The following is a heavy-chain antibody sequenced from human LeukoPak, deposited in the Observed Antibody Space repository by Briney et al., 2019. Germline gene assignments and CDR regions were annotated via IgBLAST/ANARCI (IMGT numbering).Heavy chain of an antibody. D-gene: IGHD2-2*01. CDR1: GFSFSSYT. J-gene: IGHJ4*02. CDR3: AKDLGYCSSFSCPFDY. CDR2: ISGSVGST. Sequence: GRSLRLSCAVAGFSFSSYTMSWVRQAPGKGLEWLSAISGSVGSTYYADCGKGRFTISTDNSKNTLFLQINSLRAEDTDVYYCAKDLGYCSSFSCPFDYWGQGSLVTVSS. V-gene: IGHV3-23*01.